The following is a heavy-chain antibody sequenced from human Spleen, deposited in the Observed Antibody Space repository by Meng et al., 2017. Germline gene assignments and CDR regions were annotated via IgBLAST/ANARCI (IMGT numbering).Heavy chain of an antibody. CDR3: ARGPTTMAHDFDY. Sequence: QVQLKSSGPGLGKPSEPLSLTCVVSGGSFSDYYWSWIRQPPGKGLEWIGEINHSGSTNYNPSLESRATISVDTSQNNLSLKLSSVTAADSAVYYCARGPTTMAHDFDYWGQGTLVTVSS. CDR2: INHSGST. J-gene: IGHJ4*02. CDR1: GGSFSDYY. D-gene: IGHD4-11*01. V-gene: IGHV4-34*01.